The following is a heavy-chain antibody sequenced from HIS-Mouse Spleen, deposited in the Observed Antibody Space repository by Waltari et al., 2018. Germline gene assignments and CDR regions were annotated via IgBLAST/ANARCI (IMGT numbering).Heavy chain of an antibody. CDR3: ARDFHDFWSGYYGGDKKHDAFDI. Sequence: QVQLQESGPGLVKPSETLSLTCTVSGGSISRYYWSWIRLPAGQGLEWIGRIYTSGSTNYNPSLKSRVTMSVDTSKNQFSLKLSSVTAADTAVYYCARDFHDFWSGYYGGDKKHDAFDIWGQGTMVTVSS. CDR1: GGSISRYY. J-gene: IGHJ3*02. V-gene: IGHV4-4*07. CDR2: IYTSGST. D-gene: IGHD3-3*01.